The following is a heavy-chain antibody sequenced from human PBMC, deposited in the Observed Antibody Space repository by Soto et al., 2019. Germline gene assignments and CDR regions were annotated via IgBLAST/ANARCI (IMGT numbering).Heavy chain of an antibody. D-gene: IGHD2-15*01. CDR1: GYTFTSYG. CDR3: ARVSVYCSGGSCYSRWFDP. J-gene: IGHJ5*02. Sequence: ASVKVSCKASGYTFTSYGISWVRQAPGQGLEWMGWISAYNGNTNYAQKLQGRVTMTTDTSTSTAYMELRSLRSDDTAVYYCARVSVYCSGGSCYSRWFDPWGQGTLVTVSS. V-gene: IGHV1-18*01. CDR2: ISAYNGNT.